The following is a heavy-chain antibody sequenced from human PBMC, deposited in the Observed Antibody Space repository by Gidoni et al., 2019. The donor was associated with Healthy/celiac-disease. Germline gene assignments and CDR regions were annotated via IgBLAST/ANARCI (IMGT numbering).Heavy chain of an antibody. CDR1: GGSISSSSYY. J-gene: IGHJ4*02. V-gene: IGHV4-39*01. D-gene: IGHD3-22*01. Sequence: QLQLQESGPGLVKPSETLSLTCTVSGGSISSSSYYWGWLRQPPGKGLEWIGSIYYSGSTYYNPSLKSRVTISVDTSKNQFSLKLSSVTAADTAVYYCARHYDSDFPPPPFDYWGQGTLVTVSS. CDR3: ARHYDSDFPPPPFDY. CDR2: IYYSGST.